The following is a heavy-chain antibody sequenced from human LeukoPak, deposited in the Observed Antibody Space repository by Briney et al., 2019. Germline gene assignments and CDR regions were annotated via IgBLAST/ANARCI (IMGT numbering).Heavy chain of an antibody. V-gene: IGHV1-18*01. CDR2: ISANSGNT. D-gene: IGHD2-21*01. J-gene: IGHJ5*02. CDR1: GYPFTTYG. Sequence: ASVKVSCKASGYPFTTYGFIWVRQAPGLGLEWMGWISANSGNTKYGQKFQGRVTMTTDTTTETAYMELSSLRFDDTAIYYCARTVGDRADPWGQGSLVTVSS. CDR3: ARTVGDRADP.